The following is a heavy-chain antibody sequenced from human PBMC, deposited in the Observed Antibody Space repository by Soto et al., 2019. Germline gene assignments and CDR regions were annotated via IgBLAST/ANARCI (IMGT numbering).Heavy chain of an antibody. CDR3: ATTVTTSLNYYYNSAMDA. CDR2: IIPMVNIT. V-gene: IGHV1-69*10. J-gene: IGHJ6*02. CDR1: GGSLDSYA. Sequence: SVKVSCKASGGSLDSYAINWVRQAPGQGLEWMGGIIPMVNITKDAQKFQGRVTITADESTSAAYMELSSLRSEDTAIYYCATTVTTSLNYYYNSAMDAWGQGTTVTVSS. D-gene: IGHD4-17*01.